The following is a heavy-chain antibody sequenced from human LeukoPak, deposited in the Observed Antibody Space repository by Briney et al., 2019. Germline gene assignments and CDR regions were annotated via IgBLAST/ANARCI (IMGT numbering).Heavy chain of an antibody. J-gene: IGHJ6*03. CDR1: GYTFTSYD. V-gene: IGHV1-8*01. D-gene: IGHD3-3*01. CDR2: MNPNSGNT. Sequence: ASVKVSCKASGYTFTSYDINWVRQATGQGLEWMGWMNPNSGNTGYAQKFQGRVTMTRNTSISTAYLELSSLRSEDTAVYYCARGAPYDFWSGYYDYYMDVWGKGTTVTVSS. CDR3: ARGAPYDFWSGYYDYYMDV.